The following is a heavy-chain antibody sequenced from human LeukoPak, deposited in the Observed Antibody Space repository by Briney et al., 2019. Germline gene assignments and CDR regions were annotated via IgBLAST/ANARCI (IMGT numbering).Heavy chain of an antibody. J-gene: IGHJ2*01. CDR2: IYYSGST. D-gene: IGHD3-9*01. CDR3: ARRAMHDILPWSWYFDL. Sequence: PSETLSLTCTVSGGSISSSSYYWGWIRQPPGKGLEWIGSIYYSGSTYYNPSLKSRVTISVDTSKNQFSLKLSSVTAADTAVYYCARRAMHDILPWSWYFDLWGRGTLVTVSS. V-gene: IGHV4-39*01. CDR1: GGSISSSSYY.